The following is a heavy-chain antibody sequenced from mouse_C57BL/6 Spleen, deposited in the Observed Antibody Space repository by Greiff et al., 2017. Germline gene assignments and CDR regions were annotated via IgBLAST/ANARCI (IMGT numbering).Heavy chain of an antibody. V-gene: IGHV1-9*01. CDR2: ILPGSGST. Sequence: QVQLQQSGAELMKPGASVKLSCTATGFTFTGYWIEWVNQSPEHGLEWIGEILPGSGSTNYNEKFKGKATFSADTSSNTAYMQLSRLTTEDSAIXDCAITTVVEDAMDYWGQGTSVTVSS. J-gene: IGHJ4*01. CDR1: GFTFTGYW. D-gene: IGHD1-1*01. CDR3: AITTVVEDAMDY.